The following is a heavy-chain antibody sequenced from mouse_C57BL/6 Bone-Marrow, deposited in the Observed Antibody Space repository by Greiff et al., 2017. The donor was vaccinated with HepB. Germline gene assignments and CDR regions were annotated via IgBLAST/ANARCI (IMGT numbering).Heavy chain of an antibody. J-gene: IGHJ1*03. CDR3: ARKGITTVVAPYFDV. D-gene: IGHD1-1*01. Sequence: QVQLQQPGAELVMPGASVKLSCKASGYTFTSYWMHWVKQRPGQGLEWIGEIDPSDSYTNYNGKFKGKATLTADKSSSTAYMQLSSLTSEDSAVYFCARKGITTVVAPYFDVWGTGTTVTVSS. CDR2: IDPSDSYT. V-gene: IGHV1-69*01. CDR1: GYTFTSYW.